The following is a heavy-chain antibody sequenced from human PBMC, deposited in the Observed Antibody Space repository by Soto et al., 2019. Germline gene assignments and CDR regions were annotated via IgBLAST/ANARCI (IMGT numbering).Heavy chain of an antibody. CDR2: IFYTGST. CDR1: GGSISGHY. D-gene: IGHD6-19*01. CDR3: ARVGSSGWSPDY. Sequence: SETLSLTCTVAGGSISGHYWIWIRQSPGKGLEWIGYIFYTGSTNYNPSLKSRVTLSVDTSKNQFSLRLSSVTAADTAVYYCARVGSSGWSPDYWGQGTLVTVSS. J-gene: IGHJ4*02. V-gene: IGHV4-59*11.